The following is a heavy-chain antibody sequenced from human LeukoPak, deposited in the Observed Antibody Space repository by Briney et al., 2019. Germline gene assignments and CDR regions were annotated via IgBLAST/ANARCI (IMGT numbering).Heavy chain of an antibody. CDR1: SGSISSYY. D-gene: IGHD3-22*01. J-gene: IGHJ4*02. Sequence: SETLSLTCTVSSGSISSYYWSWIRQPPGKGLEWIGYISYSGSTDYNPSLKSRVTISVDTSKNQFSLELNSVTVADTAMYYCARHYYCDTFDYWGQGALVTLSS. CDR2: ISYSGST. V-gene: IGHV4-59*01. CDR3: ARHYYCDTFDY.